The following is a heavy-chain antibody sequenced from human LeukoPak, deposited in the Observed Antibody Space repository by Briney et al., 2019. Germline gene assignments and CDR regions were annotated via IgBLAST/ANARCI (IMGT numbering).Heavy chain of an antibody. CDR2: IYYSGST. CDR3: ARALTYYYDSSGNMDAFDI. Sequence: SETLSLTCTVSGGSISSGSYYWSWIRQPPGKGLEWIGYIYYSGSTNYNPSLKSRVTISVDTSKNQFSLKLSSVTAADTAVYYCARALTYYYDSSGNMDAFDIWGQGTMVTVSS. CDR1: GGSISSGSYY. D-gene: IGHD3-22*01. V-gene: IGHV4-61*01. J-gene: IGHJ3*02.